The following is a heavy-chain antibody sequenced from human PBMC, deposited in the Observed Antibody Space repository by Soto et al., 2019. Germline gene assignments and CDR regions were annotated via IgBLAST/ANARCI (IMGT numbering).Heavy chain of an antibody. Sequence: SGTLSLSCTVPGGSISGYYWRWIRQPPGKGLEWIGYMYNTGSTVYNPSFKSRVTISVDTSKNQFSLKLNSVTAADTAVYYCARDLWGYCGTDCYPLDVWGQGTTVT. CDR2: MYNTGST. CDR1: GGSISGYY. CDR3: ARDLWGYCGTDCYPLDV. J-gene: IGHJ6*02. V-gene: IGHV4-59*01. D-gene: IGHD2-21*02.